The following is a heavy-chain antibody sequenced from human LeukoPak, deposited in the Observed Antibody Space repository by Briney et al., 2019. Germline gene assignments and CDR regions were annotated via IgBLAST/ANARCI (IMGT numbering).Heavy chain of an antibody. CDR2: IKPTDGRT. V-gene: IGHV1-46*01. D-gene: IGHD1-1*01. Sequence: ASVKVSCNVSGNTFTSHYMHWVRQAPGQGLEWMGIIKPTDGRTTYAQKFQGRLTMTRDTSTNTVYMELSSLRFEDTAVYYCFSNNNDRNWFDPWAQGPLVTVSS. CDR1: GNTFTSHY. CDR3: FSNNNDRNWFDP. J-gene: IGHJ5*02.